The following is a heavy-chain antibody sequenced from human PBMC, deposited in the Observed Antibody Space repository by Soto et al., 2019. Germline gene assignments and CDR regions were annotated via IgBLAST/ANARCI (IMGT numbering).Heavy chain of an antibody. CDR2: IYHSGST. Sequence: VQLVESGGGLIQPGGSLRLSCAASGFTVSSNYMSWVRQAPGKGLEWIGYIYHSGSTYYNPSLKSRVTISVDRSKNQFSLKLSSVTAADTAVYYCARGMTTVTTFDYWGQGTLVTVSS. V-gene: IGHV4-4*02. D-gene: IGHD4-4*01. CDR1: GFTVSSNY. CDR3: ARGMTTVTTFDY. J-gene: IGHJ4*02.